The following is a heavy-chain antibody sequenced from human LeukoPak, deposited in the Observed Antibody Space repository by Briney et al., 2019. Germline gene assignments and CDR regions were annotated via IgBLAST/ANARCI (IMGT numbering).Heavy chain of an antibody. CDR2: IYPGDFDT. J-gene: IGHJ3*02. CDR1: GYSFTSYW. V-gene: IGHV5-51*01. D-gene: IGHD2-21*02. Sequence: GESLKISCKGSGYSFTSYWIGWVRQMPGKGLEWMGIIYPGDFDTRYSPSFQGQVTISADKSISTAYLQWSSLKASDTAMYYCAGYCGGDCYSPSDAFDIWGQGTMVTVSS. CDR3: AGYCGGDCYSPSDAFDI.